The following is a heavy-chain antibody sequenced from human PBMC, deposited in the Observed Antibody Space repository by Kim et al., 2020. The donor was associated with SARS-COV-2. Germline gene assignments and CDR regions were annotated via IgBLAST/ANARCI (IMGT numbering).Heavy chain of an antibody. J-gene: IGHJ6*02. CDR2: INHSGST. V-gene: IGHV4-34*01. Sequence: SETLSLTCAVYGGSFSGYYWSWIRQPPGKGLEWIGEINHSGSTNYNPSLKSRVTISVDTSKNQFSLKLSSVTAADTAVYYCARGTWRYCSGGSCPGDYYGMDVWGQGTTVTVSS. CDR3: ARGTWRYCSGGSCPGDYYGMDV. CDR1: GGSFSGYY. D-gene: IGHD2-15*01.